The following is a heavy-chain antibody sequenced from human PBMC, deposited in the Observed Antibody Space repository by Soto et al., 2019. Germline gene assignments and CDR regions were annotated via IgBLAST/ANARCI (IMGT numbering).Heavy chain of an antibody. Sequence: ASVKVSCKASGYTFTGYYMHWVRQAPGQGLEWMGWINPNSGGTNYAQKFQGWVTMTRDTSISTAYMELSRLRSDDTAVYYCARGRAIVAARSYYGMDVWGQGTTVTVSS. J-gene: IGHJ6*02. CDR2: INPNSGGT. V-gene: IGHV1-2*04. D-gene: IGHD6-6*01. CDR3: ARGRAIVAARSYYGMDV. CDR1: GYTFTGYY.